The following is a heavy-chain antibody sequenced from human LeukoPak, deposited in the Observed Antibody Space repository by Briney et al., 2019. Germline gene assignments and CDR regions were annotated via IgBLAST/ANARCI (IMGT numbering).Heavy chain of an antibody. CDR2: ITGSGSTT. J-gene: IGHJ4*02. V-gene: IGHV3-23*01. Sequence: GGSLTLSCAAAGFTFSSFAMNWVRQAPGKGLERVSTITGSGSTTFYADSVKGRFTISRDNSKKTLFLQMNSLRAEDTAVYFCAKQIVVVTAGMNYFDNWGQGTLVTVSS. CDR3: AKQIVVVTAGMNYFDN. CDR1: GFTFSSFA. D-gene: IGHD2-15*01.